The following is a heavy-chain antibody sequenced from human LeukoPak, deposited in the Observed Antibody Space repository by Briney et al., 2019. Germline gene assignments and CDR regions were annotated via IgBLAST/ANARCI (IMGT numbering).Heavy chain of an antibody. J-gene: IGHJ6*03. D-gene: IGHD4-11*01. CDR1: GGSISSSSYY. CDR2: IYYSGST. Sequence: SETLSLTCTVSGGSISSSSYYWGWIRQPPGKGLEWIGGIYYSGSTYYNPSLKSRVAISVDTSKNQFSLKLSSVTAADTAVYFCARQVYSNYYYYYMDVWGKGTTVTVSS. CDR3: ARQVYSNYYYYYMDV. V-gene: IGHV4-39*01.